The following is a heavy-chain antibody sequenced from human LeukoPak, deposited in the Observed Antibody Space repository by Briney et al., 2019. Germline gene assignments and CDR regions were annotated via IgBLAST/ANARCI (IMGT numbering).Heavy chain of an antibody. CDR3: ARDHNDGDY. D-gene: IGHD3-16*01. J-gene: IGHJ4*02. CDR2: ISYDGSNK. CDR1: GFTFSSYG. Sequence: GRSLRLSCAASGFTFSSYGMHWVRQAPGKGLEWVAVISYDGSNKYYADSVKGRFTISRDNSKNTLYLQMNSLRAEDTAVYYCARDHNDGDYWGQGTLVTVSS. V-gene: IGHV3-30*03.